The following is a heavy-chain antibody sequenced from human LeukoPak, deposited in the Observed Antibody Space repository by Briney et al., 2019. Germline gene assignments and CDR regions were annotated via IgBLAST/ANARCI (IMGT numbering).Heavy chain of an antibody. D-gene: IGHD5-12*01. CDR1: GGSFSGYY. CDR2: INHSGST. Sequence: PSETLSLTCAVYGGSFSGYYWSWIRQPPGKGLEWIGEINHSGSTNYNPSLKSRVTISVDTSKNQFSLKLSSVTAADTAVYYCATGPDVDIVAKRYFDYWGQGTLVTVSS. CDR3: ATGPDVDIVAKRYFDY. V-gene: IGHV4-34*01. J-gene: IGHJ4*02.